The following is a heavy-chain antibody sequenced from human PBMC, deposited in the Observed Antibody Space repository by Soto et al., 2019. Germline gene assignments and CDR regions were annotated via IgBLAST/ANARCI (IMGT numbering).Heavy chain of an antibody. CDR3: ATWLLREHAFDI. Sequence: GGSLRLSCAASGFTVNGKKYMTWVRQAPGKGLEWVSALYSADGTYYADSVKGRFTVSIDNSKNTVYLQMNSLRPEDTAVYYCATWLLREHAFDIWGLGTMVTVS. J-gene: IGHJ3*02. V-gene: IGHV3-53*01. D-gene: IGHD2-15*01. CDR2: LYSADGT. CDR1: GFTVNGKKY.